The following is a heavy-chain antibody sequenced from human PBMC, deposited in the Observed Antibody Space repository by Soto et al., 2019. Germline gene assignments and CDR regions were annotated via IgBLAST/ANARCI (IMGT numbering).Heavy chain of an antibody. V-gene: IGHV3-30*18. CDR3: AKEIFGVINPYDSMDV. CDR2: ISYEGSNK. D-gene: IGHD3-3*01. J-gene: IGHJ6*02. Sequence: QVQLVESGGGVVQPGRSLRLSCAASGFSFSTYAMHWVRQAPGKGLEWVAVISYEGSNKYYADSVKGRFTISRDNSKNTLYVQMNSLRAEDTAVYYCAKEIFGVINPYDSMDVLGQETTVIVSS. CDR1: GFSFSTYA.